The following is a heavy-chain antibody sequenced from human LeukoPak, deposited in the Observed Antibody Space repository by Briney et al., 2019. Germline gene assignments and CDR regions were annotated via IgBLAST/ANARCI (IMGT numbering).Heavy chain of an antibody. Sequence: PGGSLRLSCAASGFTFSSYWMHWVRQVPGKGLVWVSRINSDGSSTSYADSVKGRFTISRDNAKNTLYLQMNSLRAEDTAVYYCARRYCSGGSCYVDYWGQGTLVTVSS. D-gene: IGHD2-15*01. CDR2: INSDGSST. CDR3: ARRYCSGGSCYVDY. V-gene: IGHV3-74*01. CDR1: GFTFSSYW. J-gene: IGHJ4*02.